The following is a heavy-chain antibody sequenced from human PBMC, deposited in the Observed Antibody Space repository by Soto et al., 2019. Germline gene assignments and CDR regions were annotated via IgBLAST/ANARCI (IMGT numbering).Heavy chain of an antibody. CDR1: GLTFSSYW. V-gene: IGHV3-74*01. J-gene: IGHJ4*02. Sequence: PGGSLRLSCAASGLTFSSYWMHWVRQAPGKGLVWVSRINTDGSSTTYADSVKGRFTISRDNTKNTLYLQMNSLRVEDTAVYYCARASGRNIHFVFRCKGTLLSRSS. D-gene: IGHD1-26*01. CDR3: ARASGRNIHFVF. CDR2: INTDGSST.